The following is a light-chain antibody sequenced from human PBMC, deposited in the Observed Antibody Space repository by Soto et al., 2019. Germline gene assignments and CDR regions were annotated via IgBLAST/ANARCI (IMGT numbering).Light chain of an antibody. CDR2: GAS. Sequence: EIVLTQSPGTLSLSPGERATLSCRASQSVSNSYLAWYQQKPGQAPRLLIYGASSRATGIADRFSGSGSGTDFTLTISRLEPEDSAVYCCQQYGNSPRTFGQGTRLEMK. J-gene: IGKJ5*01. V-gene: IGKV3-20*01. CDR1: QSVSNSY. CDR3: QQYGNSPRT.